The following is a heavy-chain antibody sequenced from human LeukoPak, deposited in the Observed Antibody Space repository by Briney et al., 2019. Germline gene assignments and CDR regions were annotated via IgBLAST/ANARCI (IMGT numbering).Heavy chain of an antibody. D-gene: IGHD3-22*01. Sequence: GGSLRLSCAASGFPFSAYSMNWVRRAPGKGLEWVSSISGSSDYASYADSVKGRFTVSRDNAKNSLYLQMSSLRAEDTAVYYCAKAYYDSSGYSYYFDYWGQGTPVTVSS. CDR2: ISGSSDYA. V-gene: IGHV3-21*01. J-gene: IGHJ4*02. CDR3: AKAYYDSSGYSYYFDY. CDR1: GFPFSAYS.